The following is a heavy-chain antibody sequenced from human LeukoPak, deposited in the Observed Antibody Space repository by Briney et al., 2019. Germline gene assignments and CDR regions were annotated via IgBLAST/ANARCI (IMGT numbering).Heavy chain of an antibody. J-gene: IGHJ4*02. CDR1: GDSISSYY. D-gene: IGHD6-6*01. Sequence: SETVSLTCTVSGDSISSYYWSWIRQPPGKGLEWIGYIYTSGGTNYIPSLKGRVTISIDTSKNQFSLKLSSVTAADSAVYYCARLTRLSTSPDRYYLDYWGQGTLVTVSS. V-gene: IGHV4-4*09. CDR3: ARLTRLSTSPDRYYLDY. CDR2: IYTSGGT.